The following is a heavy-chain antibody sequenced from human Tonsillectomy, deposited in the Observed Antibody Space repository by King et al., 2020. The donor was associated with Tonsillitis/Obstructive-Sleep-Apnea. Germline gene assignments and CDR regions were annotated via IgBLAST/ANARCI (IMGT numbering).Heavy chain of an antibody. CDR1: GDSVSSNSVA. J-gene: IGHJ6*02. V-gene: IGHV6-1*01. CDR3: ARVEGEEQLVPDYYYGMDV. Sequence: VQLQQSGPGLVKPSQTLSLTCAISGDSVSSNSVAWNWIRQSPSRGLEWLGRTYYRSKWYNDYAGSVRSRITINPDTSKNQFSLRLNSVTPDDTAVYYCARVEGEEQLVPDYYYGMDVWGQGTSVTVSS. D-gene: IGHD6-13*01. CDR2: TYYRSKWYN.